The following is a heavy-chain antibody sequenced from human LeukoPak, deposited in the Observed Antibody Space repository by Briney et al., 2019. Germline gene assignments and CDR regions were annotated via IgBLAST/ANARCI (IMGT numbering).Heavy chain of an antibody. D-gene: IGHD3/OR15-3a*01. CDR3: ARQTGSGLFILP. CDR1: GVSISSSNSY. CDR2: IYYSGNT. Sequence: SETLSLTCTVSGVSISSSNSYWGWIRQPPGKGLEWIGSIYYSGNTYYNASLKSQVSISLDTSKNQFSLRLTSVTAADTAVYYCARQTGSGLFILPGGQGTLVTVSS. J-gene: IGHJ4*02. V-gene: IGHV4-39*01.